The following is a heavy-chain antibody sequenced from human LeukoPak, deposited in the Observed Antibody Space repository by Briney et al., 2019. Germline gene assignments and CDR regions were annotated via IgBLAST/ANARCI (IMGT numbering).Heavy chain of an antibody. V-gene: IGHV4-59*08. CDR3: ARRESSGFFDY. J-gene: IGHJ4*02. D-gene: IGHD6-19*01. CDR1: GGSISSYY. CDR2: IYYSGST. Sequence: SETLSLTCTVSGGSISSYYWSWIRQPPGKGLEWIGYIYYSGSTSYNPSLNSRVNISLDTSKNQFSLNLSSVTAADTAVYYCARRESSGFFDYWAREPWSPSPQ.